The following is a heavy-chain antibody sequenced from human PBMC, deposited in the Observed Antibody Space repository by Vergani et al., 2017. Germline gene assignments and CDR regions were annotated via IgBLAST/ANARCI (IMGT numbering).Heavy chain of an antibody. CDR3: ARGRGDDYVWASYRYTADAFDI. CDR2: IYYSGST. D-gene: IGHD3-16*02. V-gene: IGHV4-30-4*01. Sequence: QVQLQESGPGLVKPSQTLSLTCTVSGGSISSGDYYWSWIRQPPGKGLEWIGYIYYSGSTYYNPSLKSRVTISVDTSKNQFSLKLSSVTAADTAVYYCARGRGDDYVWASYRYTADAFDIWGQGTMVTVSS. J-gene: IGHJ3*02. CDR1: GGSISSGDYY.